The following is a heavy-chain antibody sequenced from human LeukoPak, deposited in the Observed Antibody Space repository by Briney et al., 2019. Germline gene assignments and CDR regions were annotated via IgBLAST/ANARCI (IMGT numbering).Heavy chain of an antibody. V-gene: IGHV4-4*07. Sequence: PSETLSLTCTVSGGSVSNYYWSWIRQSATKGLEWIGRIYSSGSTNYNPSVEGRVTMSVDTSKNQFSLKLRSVTAADTAVYYCARGHHYYGSGSFGMDVWGQGTPVTVSS. CDR3: ARGHHYYGSGSFGMDV. D-gene: IGHD3-10*01. CDR1: GGSVSNYY. CDR2: IYSSGST. J-gene: IGHJ6*02.